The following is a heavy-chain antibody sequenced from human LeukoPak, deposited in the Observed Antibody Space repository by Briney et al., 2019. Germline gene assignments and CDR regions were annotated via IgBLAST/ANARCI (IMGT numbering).Heavy chain of an antibody. CDR3: ASSILYYYDSSGPFPDY. J-gene: IGHJ4*02. V-gene: IGHV1-2*02. D-gene: IGHD3-22*01. CDR1: GYTFTGYY. Sequence: ASVKVSCKASGYTFTGYYMHWVRQAPGQGLEWMGWINPNSGGTNYAQKFQGRVTMTRDTSISTAYMELSRLRSDDTAVYYCASSILYYYDSSGPFPDYWGQGTLVTVSS. CDR2: INPNSGGT.